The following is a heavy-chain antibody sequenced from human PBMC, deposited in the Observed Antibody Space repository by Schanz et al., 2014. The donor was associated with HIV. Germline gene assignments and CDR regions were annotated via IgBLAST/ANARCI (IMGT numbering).Heavy chain of an antibody. J-gene: IGHJ6*02. CDR3: AREGSNYYGSGSYYKTYGMDV. V-gene: IGHV3-33*01. Sequence: QVQLVESGGGAVQPGRSLRLSCAASGFVFSSFGLHWVRQAPGNGLEWVAVIWYDGRNKYYADSVKGRFTISRDNSKNTLYLQMNSLRAEDTAVYYCAREGSNYYGSGSYYKTYGMDVWGQGTTVTVSS. CDR1: GFVFSSFG. D-gene: IGHD3-10*01. CDR2: IWYDGRNK.